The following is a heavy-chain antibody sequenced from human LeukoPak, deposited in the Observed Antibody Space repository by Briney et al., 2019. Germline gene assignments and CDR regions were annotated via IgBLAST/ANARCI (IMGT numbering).Heavy chain of an antibody. CDR3: ARDSSYGFYYFDY. D-gene: IGHD5-18*01. CDR2: IYSGGST. CDR1: GFTVSSNY. J-gene: IGHJ4*02. V-gene: IGHV3-66*02. Sequence: GGSLRLSCAASGFTVSSNYMRWFRQAPGKGLEWVSVIYSGGSTYYADSVKGRFTISRDNSKNTLYLQMNSLRAEDTAVYYCARDSSYGFYYFDYWGQGTLVTVSS.